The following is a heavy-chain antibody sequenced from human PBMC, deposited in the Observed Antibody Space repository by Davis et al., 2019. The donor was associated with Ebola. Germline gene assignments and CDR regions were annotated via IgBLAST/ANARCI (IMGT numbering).Heavy chain of an antibody. D-gene: IGHD3-3*01. V-gene: IGHV3-30-3*01. Sequence: PGGSLRLSCAASGFTFSSYAMHWVRQAPGKGLEWVAVISYDGSNKYYADSVKGRFTISRDNSKNTLYLQMNSLRAEDTAVYYCARDVGRYDFWSGYYAYWGQGTLVTVSS. J-gene: IGHJ4*02. CDR2: ISYDGSNK. CDR1: GFTFSSYA. CDR3: ARDVGRYDFWSGYYAY.